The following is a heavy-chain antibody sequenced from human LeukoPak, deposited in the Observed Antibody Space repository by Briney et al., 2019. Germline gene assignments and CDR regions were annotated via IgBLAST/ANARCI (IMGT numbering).Heavy chain of an antibody. Sequence: GESLKISCKGSGYNFITYWIGWVRQMPRKGLEWMGIIYPSNSDTRYSPSFQGQVTFSADKSISTAYLQWSSLKASDTAMYYCARHRVDSSSPRGMDVWGQGTTVTVSS. D-gene: IGHD6-13*01. J-gene: IGHJ6*02. CDR2: IYPSNSDT. V-gene: IGHV5-51*01. CDR1: GYNFITYW. CDR3: ARHRVDSSSPRGMDV.